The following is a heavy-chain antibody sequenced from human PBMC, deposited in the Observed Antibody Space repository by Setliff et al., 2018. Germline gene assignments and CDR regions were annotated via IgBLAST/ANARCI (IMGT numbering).Heavy chain of an antibody. CDR3: ASPGRDNLDSPFDAFDI. CDR2: IHQRGRT. CDR1: GVSITSGHY. Sequence: PSETLSLTCGVSGVSITSGHYWGWIRQSPGKGLEWLATIHQRGRTYYNPSLNSRVTISLGTSKNHFSLKLRSVTAEDSAVYYCASPGRDNLDSPFDAFDIWGQGTKVTVS. D-gene: IGHD3-3*01. J-gene: IGHJ3*02. V-gene: IGHV4-38-2*01.